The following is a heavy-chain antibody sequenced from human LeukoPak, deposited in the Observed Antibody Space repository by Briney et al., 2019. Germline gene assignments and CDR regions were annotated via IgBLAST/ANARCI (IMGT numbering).Heavy chain of an antibody. CDR2: ISSSGSSI. CDR3: ARARDGYNSGAFDI. Sequence: GGSLRLSCAASGLSFSDYYMTWIRRAPGKGLEWISCISSSGSSIYYADSVKGRFTISRDNAKNSLYLQMNSLRAEDTAVYYCARARDGYNSGAFDIWGQGTTVTVSS. CDR1: GLSFSDYY. V-gene: IGHV3-11*04. D-gene: IGHD5-24*01. J-gene: IGHJ3*02.